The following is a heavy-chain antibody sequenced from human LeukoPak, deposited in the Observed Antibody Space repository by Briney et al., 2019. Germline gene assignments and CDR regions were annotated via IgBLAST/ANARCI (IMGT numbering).Heavy chain of an antibody. V-gene: IGHV5-51*01. CDR3: ARHESEYSSLH. CDR2: IYPADSDT. CDR1: GYSFSSYW. D-gene: IGHD6-6*01. J-gene: IGHJ4*02. Sequence: GESLKISCKGSGYSFSSYWIGWVRQMPGKGLEWMGIIYPADSDTRYSPSFQGQVTISADKSISTVYLQWSNLKASDSAMYYCARHESEYSSLHWGQGTLVTVSS.